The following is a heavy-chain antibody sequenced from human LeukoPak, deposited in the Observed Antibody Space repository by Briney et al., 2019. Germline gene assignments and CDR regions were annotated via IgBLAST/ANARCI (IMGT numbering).Heavy chain of an antibody. Sequence: SETLSLTCAVSGGSISSSNWWSWVRQPPGKGLEWIGEIYHSGSTNYNPSLKSRVTISVDKSKNQFSLKLSSVTAADTAVYYCARAPLKPLWFGELFRGAIDYWGQGTLVTVSS. CDR2: IYHSGST. V-gene: IGHV4-4*02. CDR1: GGSISSSNW. J-gene: IGHJ4*02. D-gene: IGHD3-10*01. CDR3: ARAPLKPLWFGELFRGAIDY.